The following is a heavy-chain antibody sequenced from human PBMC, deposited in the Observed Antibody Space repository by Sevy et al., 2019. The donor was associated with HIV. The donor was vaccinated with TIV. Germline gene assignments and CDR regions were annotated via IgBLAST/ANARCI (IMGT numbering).Heavy chain of an antibody. J-gene: IGHJ4*02. CDR3: GRDDRDGYFDY. CDR1: GYTFTGYY. Sequence: ASVKVSCKASGYTFTGYYMHWVRQAPGQGLEWMGWINPDSGGPNYAPKFQGRVTLTRDTSISTAYMELSRLKSDDTAVYYCGRDDRDGYFDYWGQRTLVTVSS. V-gene: IGHV1-2*02. CDR2: INPDSGGP.